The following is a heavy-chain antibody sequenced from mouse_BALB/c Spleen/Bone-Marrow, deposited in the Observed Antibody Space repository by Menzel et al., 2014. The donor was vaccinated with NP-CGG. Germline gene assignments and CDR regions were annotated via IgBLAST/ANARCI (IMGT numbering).Heavy chain of an antibody. D-gene: IGHD2-2*01. CDR1: GYTFTSYV. CDR3: ARSLYGYDWYFDV. Sequence: HLVESGPELVKPGASVKMSCKASGYTFTSYVMHWVKQKPGQGLEWIGNINPYNDGTKYNEKFKGKATLTSDKSSSTAFMELSSLTSEDSAVYYCARSLYGYDWYFDVWGAGTTVTVSS. CDR2: INPYNDGT. V-gene: IGHV1-14*01. J-gene: IGHJ1*01.